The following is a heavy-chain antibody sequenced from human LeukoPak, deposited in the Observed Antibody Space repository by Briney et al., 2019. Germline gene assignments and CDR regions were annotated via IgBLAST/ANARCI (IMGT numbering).Heavy chain of an antibody. CDR1: GFTFGDYA. CDR3: TRATSDFDY. D-gene: IGHD2/OR15-2a*01. J-gene: IGHJ4*02. Sequence: GGSLRLSCTASGFTFGDYAMSWVRQAPGKGLEWVGFIRSKAYGGTTEYAASVKGRFTISRDDSKSIAYLQMNSLKTEDTAVYCCTRATSDFDYWGQGTLVTVSS. V-gene: IGHV3-49*04. CDR2: IRSKAYGGTT.